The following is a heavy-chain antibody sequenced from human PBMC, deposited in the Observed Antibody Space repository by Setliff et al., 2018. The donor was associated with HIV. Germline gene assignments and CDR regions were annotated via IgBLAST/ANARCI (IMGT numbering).Heavy chain of an antibody. V-gene: IGHV7-4-1*02. D-gene: IGHD2-2*01. CDR3: ARASRYCSRTSCHGDWFDP. J-gene: IGHJ5*02. CDR2: INTNTGNP. Sequence: ASVKVSCKASGYIFSDYYIHWVRQAPGQGLEWMGWINTNTGNPTYAQGFTGRFVFSLDTSVSTAYLQISSLKAEDTAVYYCARASRYCSRTSCHGDWFDPWGQGTLVTVSS. CDR1: GYIFSDYY.